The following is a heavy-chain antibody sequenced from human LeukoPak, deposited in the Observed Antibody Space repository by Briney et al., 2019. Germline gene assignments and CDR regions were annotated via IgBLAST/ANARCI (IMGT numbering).Heavy chain of an antibody. Sequence: SETLSLTCTGSGGSTTDYFWRWIRQPAGKGLEWIGRIYSSGSTNYNASLKSRVTMSVDTSKNQFSLKLSSVTAADTAVYYCAREVSARDGSLGRPFDYWGQGTLVTVSS. CDR1: GGSTTDYF. V-gene: IGHV4-4*07. CDR2: IYSSGST. CDR3: AREVSARDGSLGRPFDY. D-gene: IGHD5-24*01. J-gene: IGHJ4*02.